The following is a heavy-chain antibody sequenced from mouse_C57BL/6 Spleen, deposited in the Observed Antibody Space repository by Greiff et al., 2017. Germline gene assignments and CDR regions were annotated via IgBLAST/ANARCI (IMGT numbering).Heavy chain of an antibody. CDR2: ISGGGGNT. J-gene: IGHJ4*01. D-gene: IGHD6-1*01. CDR3: ARVLQRYYAMDY. CDR1: GFTFSSYT. Sequence: EVKLVESGGGLVKPGGSLKLSCAASGFTFSSYTMSWVRQTPEKRLEWVATISGGGGNTYYPDSVKGRFTISRDNAQNTLYLQMSSLRSEDTALYYCARVLQRYYAMDYWGQGTSVTVSS. V-gene: IGHV5-9*01.